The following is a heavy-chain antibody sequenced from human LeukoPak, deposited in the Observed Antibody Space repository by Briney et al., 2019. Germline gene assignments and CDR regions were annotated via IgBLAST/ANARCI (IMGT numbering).Heavy chain of an antibody. J-gene: IGHJ6*03. CDR3: AKNSLEMWGYYYYMDV. CDR1: GFSFRNSA. V-gene: IGHV3-23*01. D-gene: IGHD5-24*01. CDR2: ISGGGGST. Sequence: PGGSLRLSCAASGFSFRNSAMSWVRQSPGKGLEWVSTISGGGGSTYYADSVKGRFTISRDNSKNTLYLQMNSLRAEDTAVYYCAKNSLEMWGYYYYMDVWGKGTTVTVSS.